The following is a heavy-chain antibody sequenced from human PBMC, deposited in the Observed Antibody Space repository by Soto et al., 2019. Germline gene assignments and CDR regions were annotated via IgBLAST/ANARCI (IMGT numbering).Heavy chain of an antibody. CDR3: ARDFGTGQWLVPGY. CDR2: ISSRGSTI. CDR1: GFTFSDYY. D-gene: IGHD6-19*01. J-gene: IGHJ4*02. V-gene: IGHV3-11*01. Sequence: QVQLVESGGGLVKPGGYLRLSCAASGFTFSDYYMSWIRQAPGKGLEWVLYISSRGSTIYYADSVKGRFTISRDNAKNSQYLQRNSLRAEDTAVYYCARDFGTGQWLVPGYWGQGTLVTVSS.